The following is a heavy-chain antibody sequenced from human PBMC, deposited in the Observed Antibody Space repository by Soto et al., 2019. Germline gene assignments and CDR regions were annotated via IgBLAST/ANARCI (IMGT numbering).Heavy chain of an antibody. D-gene: IGHD3-10*01. Sequence: ASVKVSCKASGGTFSSYAISWVRQAPGQGLEWMGGIIPIFGTANYAQKFQGRVTITADESTSTAYMELSSLRSEDTAVYYCARGLWFGELLQYYFDYWGQGTLVTVSS. CDR3: ARGLWFGELLQYYFDY. V-gene: IGHV1-69*13. CDR1: GGTFSSYA. CDR2: IIPIFGTA. J-gene: IGHJ4*02.